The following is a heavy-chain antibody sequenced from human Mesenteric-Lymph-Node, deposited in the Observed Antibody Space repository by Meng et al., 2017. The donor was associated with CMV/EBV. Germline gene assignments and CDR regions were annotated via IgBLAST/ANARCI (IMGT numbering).Heavy chain of an antibody. D-gene: IGHD4-11*01. CDR1: GGSISSSNW. CDR2: IYHSGST. CDR3: AGIFYSNLGFDC. J-gene: IGHJ4*02. V-gene: IGHV4-4*02. Sequence: GSLRLSCAVSGGSISSSNWWSWVRQPPGKGLEWIGEIYHSGSTNYNPSLKSRVTISVDKSKNQFSLKLSSVTAADTAVYYCAGIFYSNLGFDCWGQGTLVTVSS.